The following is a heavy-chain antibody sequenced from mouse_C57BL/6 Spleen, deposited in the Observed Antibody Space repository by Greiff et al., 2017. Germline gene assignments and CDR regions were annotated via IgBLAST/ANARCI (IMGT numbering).Heavy chain of an antibody. CDR3: TTYYGSSYGYYFDY. CDR1: GYTFTDYE. D-gene: IGHD1-1*01. J-gene: IGHJ2*01. CDR2: IDPETGGT. V-gene: IGHV1-15*01. Sequence: VQLQQSGAELVRPGASVTLSCKASGYTFTDYEMHWVKQTPVHGLEWIGAIDPETGGTAYNQKFKGKAILTADKSSSTAYMELRSLTSEDSAVXYGTTYYGSSYGYYFDYWGQGTTLTVSS.